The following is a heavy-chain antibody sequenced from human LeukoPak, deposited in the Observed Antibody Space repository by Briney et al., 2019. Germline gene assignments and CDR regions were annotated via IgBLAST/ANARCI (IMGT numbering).Heavy chain of an antibody. CDR3: AKQGGLD. V-gene: IGHV5-51*01. CDR2: VYPYDSDV. J-gene: IGHJ4*02. CDR1: GYSFSNYW. D-gene: IGHD2-15*01. Sequence: GDSLKISCQGSGYSFSNYWIGWVRQLPGKGLEWMGVVYPYDSDVRYSPAFEGQVTISADKSISTAYLHWGSLKASDTAMYFCAKQGGLDWGRGILVTVSS.